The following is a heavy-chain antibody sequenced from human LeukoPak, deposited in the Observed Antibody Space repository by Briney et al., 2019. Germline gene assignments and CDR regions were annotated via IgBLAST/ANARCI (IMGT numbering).Heavy chain of an antibody. Sequence: KPGGSLRLSCAASGFTFSSYNMNWVRQAPGKGLEWVSSISSSSIYIYYADAVKGRFTISRDNAKNSLFLQMNSLGAEDTAVYYCARDPYSSSSHWGQGTLVTVSS. CDR3: ARDPYSSSSH. CDR2: ISSSSIYI. J-gene: IGHJ4*02. CDR1: GFTFSSYN. D-gene: IGHD6-13*01. V-gene: IGHV3-21*01.